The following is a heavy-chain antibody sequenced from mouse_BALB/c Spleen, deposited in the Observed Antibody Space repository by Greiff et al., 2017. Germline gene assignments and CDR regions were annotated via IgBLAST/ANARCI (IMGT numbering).Heavy chain of an antibody. CDR3: ARFYYGLDYYAMDY. CDR2: IWSGGST. Sequence: QVHVKQSGPGLVQPSQSLSITCTVSGFSLTSYGVHWVRQSPGKGLEWLGVIWSGGSTDYNAAFISRLSISKDNSKSQVFFKMNSLQANDTAIYYCARFYYGLDYYAMDYWGQGTSVTVSS. V-gene: IGHV2-2*02. D-gene: IGHD1-2*01. CDR1: GFSLTSYG. J-gene: IGHJ4*01.